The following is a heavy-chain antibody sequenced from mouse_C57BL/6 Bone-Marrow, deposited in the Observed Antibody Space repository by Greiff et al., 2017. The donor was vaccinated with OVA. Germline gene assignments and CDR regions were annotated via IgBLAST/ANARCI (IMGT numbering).Heavy chain of an antibody. Sequence: EVKVVESGGGLVQPKGSLKLSCAASGFTFNTYAMHWVRQAPGKGLEWVARIRSKSSNYATYYADSVKDRFTISRDDSQSMLYLQMNNLKTEDTAMYYCVRGRIYYDYDGFAYWGQGTLVTVSA. V-gene: IGHV10-3*01. CDR2: IRSKSSNYAT. J-gene: IGHJ3*01. D-gene: IGHD2-4*01. CDR1: GFTFNTYA. CDR3: VRGRIYYDYDGFAY.